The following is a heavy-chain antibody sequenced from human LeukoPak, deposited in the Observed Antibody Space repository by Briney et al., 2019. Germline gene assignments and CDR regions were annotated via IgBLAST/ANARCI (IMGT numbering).Heavy chain of an antibody. CDR1: GFTFSSYA. V-gene: IGHV3-30-3*01. Sequence: PGGSLRLSCAASGFTFSSYAMHWVRQAPGRGLEWVAVISYVGGNKYYADSVKGRFTISRDNSKNTLYLQMNSLRAEDTAVYYCARVPDTAMADYWGQGTLVTVSS. CDR3: ARVPDTAMADY. J-gene: IGHJ4*02. CDR2: ISYVGGNK. D-gene: IGHD5-18*01.